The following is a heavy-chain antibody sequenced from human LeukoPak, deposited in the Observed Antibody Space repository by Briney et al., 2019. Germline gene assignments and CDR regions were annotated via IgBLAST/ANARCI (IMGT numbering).Heavy chain of an antibody. CDR2: ISSSSSYI. CDR1: GFTFSSYS. J-gene: IGHJ3*02. V-gene: IGHV3-21*04. CDR3: AKDPSIAVAATGAFDI. Sequence: PGGSLRLSCAASGFTFSSYSMNWVRRAPGKGLEWVSSISSSSSYIYYADSVKGRFTISRDNSKNTLYLQMNSLRAEDTAVYYCAKDPSIAVAATGAFDIWGQGTMVTVSS. D-gene: IGHD6-19*01.